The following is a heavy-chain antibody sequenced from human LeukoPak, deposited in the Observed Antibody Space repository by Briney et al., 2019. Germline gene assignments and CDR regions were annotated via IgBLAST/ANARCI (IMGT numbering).Heavy chain of an antibody. CDR1: GFTFSSYG. CDR2: IRYDGSNK. CDR3: AREAGHLWFGESP. J-gene: IGHJ4*02. D-gene: IGHD3-10*01. V-gene: IGHV3-30*02. Sequence: PGGSLRLSCAASGFTFSSYGMHWVRQAPGKGLEWVAFIRYDGSNKYYADSVKGRFTISRDNSKKTLYLQMNSLRAEDTAVYYCAREAGHLWFGESPRGQGTLVTVSS.